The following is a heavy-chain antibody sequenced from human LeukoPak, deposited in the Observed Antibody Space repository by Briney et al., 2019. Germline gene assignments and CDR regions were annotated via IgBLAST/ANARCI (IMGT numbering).Heavy chain of an antibody. CDR1: GFTFSSYS. J-gene: IGHJ2*01. V-gene: IGHV3-74*01. CDR2: INSDGSSA. Sequence: PGGSLRLSCAASGFTFSSYSMNWVRQAPGKGLEWVSRINSDGSSATYADSVKGRFTISRDNAKNTLYLQMNSLRAEDTAVYYCARVRSYWYFDLWGRGTLVTVSS. CDR3: ARVRSYWYFDL.